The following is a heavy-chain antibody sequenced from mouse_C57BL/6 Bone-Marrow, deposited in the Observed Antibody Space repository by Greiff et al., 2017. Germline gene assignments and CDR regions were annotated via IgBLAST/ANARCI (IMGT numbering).Heavy chain of an antibody. CDR3: ARIPYYYGSSPWYFDV. CDR2: ISDGGSYP. Sequence: EVKLVESGGGLVKPGGSLKLSCAASGFTFSSYAMSWVRQTPEKRLAWVATISDGGSYPYYPDNVKGRFTISRDNAKNNLYLQMSHLKSEDTAMYYCARIPYYYGSSPWYFDVWGTGTTVTVSS. V-gene: IGHV5-4*03. J-gene: IGHJ1*03. D-gene: IGHD1-1*01. CDR1: GFTFSSYA.